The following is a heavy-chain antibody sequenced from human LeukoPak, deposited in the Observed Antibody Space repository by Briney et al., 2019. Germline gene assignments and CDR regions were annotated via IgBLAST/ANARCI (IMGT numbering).Heavy chain of an antibody. CDR2: IYYSGST. V-gene: IGHV4-39*01. CDR1: CGSISSSSYY. J-gene: IGHJ4*02. D-gene: IGHD2-15*01. CDR3: ARHMYSVGSCYYFDY. Sequence: TSETLSLTCTVSCGSISSSSYYWGWIRQPPGKGLEWIASIYYSGSTYYNPSLKSRVTISVDTSKNQFSLKLCSVTAADTAVYYCARHMYSVGSCYYFDYWGQGTLVTVSS.